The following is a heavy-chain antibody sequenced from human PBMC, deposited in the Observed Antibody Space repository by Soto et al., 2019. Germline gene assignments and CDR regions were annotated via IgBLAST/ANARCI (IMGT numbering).Heavy chain of an antibody. CDR1: GFTFRSYV. Sequence: QVQLVESGGGVVQPGASLRLSCVGSGFTFRSYVIHWVRQAPGKGLEWVALTSYDGSNKYYDDSVKGRFTISRDNSRNPVDLHMDSLRLEDTALYYFARWGTTGALDVWGPGTLVSVSS. CDR3: ARWGTTGALDV. D-gene: IGHD3-16*01. J-gene: IGHJ4*02. CDR2: TSYDGSNK. V-gene: IGHV3-30*19.